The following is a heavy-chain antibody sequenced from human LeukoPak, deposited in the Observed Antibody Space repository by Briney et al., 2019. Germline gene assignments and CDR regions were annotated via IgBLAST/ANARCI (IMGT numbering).Heavy chain of an antibody. J-gene: IGHJ4*02. CDR2: INQEGSQK. CDR3: ATAYDSSWSPYFFDH. CDR1: GFTFSSYG. Sequence: GGSLRLSCAASGFTFSSYGMHWVRQAPGKGLEWVANINQEGSQKYYVDSLKGRFAISRDNAKNSLYLQMNSLRAEDTAVYYCATAYDSSWSPYFFDHWGQGTLVTVSS. D-gene: IGHD6-13*01. V-gene: IGHV3-7*03.